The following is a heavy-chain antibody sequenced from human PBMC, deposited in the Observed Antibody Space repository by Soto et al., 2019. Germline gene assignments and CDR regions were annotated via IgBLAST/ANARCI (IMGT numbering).Heavy chain of an antibody. CDR2: ISTSSSTI. Sequence: GGSLRLSCASSGFTFTSYSMNWVRQAPGKGLEWVSYISTSSSTIYYADSVKGRFTISRDNAENSLYLQMNSLRAEDTAVYYCARDLHGDYAFDYWGQGTLVTVSS. CDR1: GFTFTSYS. J-gene: IGHJ4*02. V-gene: IGHV3-48*01. CDR3: ARDLHGDYAFDY. D-gene: IGHD4-17*01.